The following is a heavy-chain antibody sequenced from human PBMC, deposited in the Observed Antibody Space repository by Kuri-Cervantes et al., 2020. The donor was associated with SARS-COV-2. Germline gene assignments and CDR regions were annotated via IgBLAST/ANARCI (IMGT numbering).Heavy chain of an antibody. Sequence: SETLSLTCTVSGGSISSSSYYWGWIRQPPGKGLEWIGSIYYSGSTYYNPSLKSRVTISVDTSKNQFSLKLSSVTAADTAVYYCARISIVGAIADYWGQGTLVTVSS. CDR1: GGSISSSSYY. V-gene: IGHV4-39*01. CDR2: IYYSGST. CDR3: ARISIVGAIADY. J-gene: IGHJ4*02. D-gene: IGHD1-26*01.